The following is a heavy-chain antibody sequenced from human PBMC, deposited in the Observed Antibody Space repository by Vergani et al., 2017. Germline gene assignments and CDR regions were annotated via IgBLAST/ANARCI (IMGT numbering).Heavy chain of an antibody. Sequence: QVQLVESGGGVVQPGRFLRLSCAASGFTFSSYGMHWVRQAPGKGLEWVAVISYDGSNKYYAGTVKGRFHLSRDNSKNTLYLQMNSLRAEDTAVYYCAKDGGYYDSSGYSDYWGEGSLVTVSS. CDR2: ISYDGSNK. CDR1: GFTFSSYG. V-gene: IGHV3-30*18. CDR3: AKDGGYYDSSGYSDY. D-gene: IGHD3-22*01. J-gene: IGHJ4*02.